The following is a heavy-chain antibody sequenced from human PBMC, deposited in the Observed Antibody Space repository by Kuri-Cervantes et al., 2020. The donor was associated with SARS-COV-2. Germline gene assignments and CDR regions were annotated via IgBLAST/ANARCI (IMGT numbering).Heavy chain of an antibody. CDR3: ARTQQYYDFWSGYQNYYYYYYMDV. J-gene: IGHJ6*03. CDR1: GYTLTELS. D-gene: IGHD3-3*01. V-gene: IGHV1-24*01. Sequence: ASVTVSCKVPGYTLTELSIHWVRPAPGKGLEWMGGLDPEDGETILEQNFQGRVTMSEDTSTNTAYMELSSLRSEDTAVYYCARTQQYYDFWSGYQNYYYYYYMDVWGKGATVTVSS. CDR2: LDPEDGET.